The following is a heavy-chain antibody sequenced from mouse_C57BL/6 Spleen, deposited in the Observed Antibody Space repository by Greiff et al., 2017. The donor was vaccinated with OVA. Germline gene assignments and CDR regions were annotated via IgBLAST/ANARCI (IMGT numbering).Heavy chain of an antibody. D-gene: IGHD2-1*01. Sequence: QVQLQQPGAELVKPGASVTLSCKASGYTFTSYWMHWVKQRPGRGLEWIGRIDPNSGGTKYNEKFKSKATLTVDKPSSTAYMQLSSLTSEDSAVYYCARHGNYAYYYAMDYWGQGTSVTVSS. CDR1: GYTFTSYW. J-gene: IGHJ4*01. CDR2: IDPNSGGT. CDR3: ARHGNYAYYYAMDY. V-gene: IGHV1-72*01.